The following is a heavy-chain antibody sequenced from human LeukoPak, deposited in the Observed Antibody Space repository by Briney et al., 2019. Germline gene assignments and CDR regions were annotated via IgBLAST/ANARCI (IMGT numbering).Heavy chain of an antibody. V-gene: IGHV1-3*01. J-gene: IGHJ4*02. D-gene: IGHD3-10*01. CDR2: INAGNGNT. CDR3: ARGSYYYGSGSFMGSDY. Sequence: ASVKVSCKASGYTFTNYAMHWVRQAPGQRPEWMGWINAGNGNTEYSQKFQDRVPITRDISANTAYMELSSLTSEDTAVYYCARGSYYYGSGSFMGSDYWGQGTLVTVSS. CDR1: GYTFTNYA.